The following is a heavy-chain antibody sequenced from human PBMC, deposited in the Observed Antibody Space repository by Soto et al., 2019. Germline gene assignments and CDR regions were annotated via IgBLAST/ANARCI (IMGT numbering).Heavy chain of an antibody. CDR3: ARQGYPHTIFGVVTSDGGMDV. J-gene: IGHJ6*02. Sequence: SETLSLICTVSGGSINSSNYYWGWIRQPPGKGLEWIGNIYYTGITYYTPSLMSRVTISIDTSKSQFSLKLTSLTAADTAVYYCARQGYPHTIFGVVTSDGGMDVWGQGTTVTVSS. CDR1: GGSINSSNYY. V-gene: IGHV4-39*01. D-gene: IGHD3-3*01. CDR2: IYYTGIT.